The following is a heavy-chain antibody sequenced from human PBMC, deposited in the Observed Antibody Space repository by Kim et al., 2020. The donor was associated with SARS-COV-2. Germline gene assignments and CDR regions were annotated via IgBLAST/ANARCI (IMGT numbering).Heavy chain of an antibody. Sequence: SETLSLTCTVSGGSISSYYWSWIRQPAGKGLEWIGRIYTSGSTNYNPSLKSRVTMSVDTSKNQFSLKLSSVTAADTAVYYCAREKWAAAGTYYYYYYGMDVWGQGTTVTVSS. CDR2: IYTSGST. J-gene: IGHJ6*02. CDR1: GGSISSYY. V-gene: IGHV4-4*07. CDR3: AREKWAAAGTYYYYYYGMDV. D-gene: IGHD6-13*01.